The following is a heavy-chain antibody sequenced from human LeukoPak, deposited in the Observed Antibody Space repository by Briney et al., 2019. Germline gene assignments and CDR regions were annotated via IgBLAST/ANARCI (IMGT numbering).Heavy chain of an antibody. CDR2: INPNSGGT. D-gene: IGHD2-2*01. CDR3: ARDRSTKAATSGGY. V-gene: IGHV1-2*02. J-gene: IGHJ4*02. CDR1: GYTFTGYC. Sequence: ASVKVSCKASGYTFTGYCMHWVRQAPGQGLEWMGWINPNSGGTNYAQKFQGRVTMTRDTSISTAYMELSRLRSDDTAVYYCARDRSTKAATSGGYWGQGTLVTVSS.